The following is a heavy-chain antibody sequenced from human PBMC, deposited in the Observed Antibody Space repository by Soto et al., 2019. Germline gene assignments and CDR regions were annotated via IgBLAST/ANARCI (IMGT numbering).Heavy chain of an antibody. V-gene: IGHV1-69*12. J-gene: IGHJ6*02. D-gene: IGHD1-26*01. Sequence: QVQLVQSGAEVKKPGSSVKVSCKASGGTVSSYAISWVRQAPGQGLAWMGGILPIFGTAHYAQKFQGRVTITADESTSTAYMELSSLRSEYTAVYYCARDSQWGYGMDVWGQGTTVTVSS. CDR1: GGTVSSYA. CDR2: ILPIFGTA. CDR3: ARDSQWGYGMDV.